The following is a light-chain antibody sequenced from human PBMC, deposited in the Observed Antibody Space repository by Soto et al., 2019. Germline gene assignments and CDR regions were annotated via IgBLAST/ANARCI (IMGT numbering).Light chain of an antibody. CDR2: WAS. Sequence: PDCLVESLERGATMPCVGSGGGLYKSNNKNHLAWYQQKPGPPPQLIIYWASTRESGVPERYGGRRSRTDFSVIIRSLAAEHATFYWSQLSSAAPFPFGGGTKLDIK. V-gene: IGKV4-1*01. CDR3: QLSSAAPFP. CDR1: GGGLYKSNNKNH. J-gene: IGKJ4*01.